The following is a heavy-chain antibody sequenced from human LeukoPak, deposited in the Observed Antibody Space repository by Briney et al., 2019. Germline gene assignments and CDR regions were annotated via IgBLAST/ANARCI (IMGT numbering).Heavy chain of an antibody. J-gene: IGHJ4*02. Sequence: SETLSLTCTVSGGSISNYYWTWIRLPPGKGLEWIGYICYTGATYYNSSLKSRVTISLDTSKNQFSLKLSSVTAADAAVYYCARAGYSYGTGYYFDYWGQGALVTVSS. CDR3: ARAGYSYGTGYYFDY. CDR2: ICYTGAT. V-gene: IGHV4-59*01. D-gene: IGHD5-18*01. CDR1: GGSISNYY.